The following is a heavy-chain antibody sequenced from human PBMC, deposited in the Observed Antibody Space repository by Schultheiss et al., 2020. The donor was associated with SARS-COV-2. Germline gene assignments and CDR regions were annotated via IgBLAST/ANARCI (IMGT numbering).Heavy chain of an antibody. V-gene: IGHV3-23*01. D-gene: IGHD5-12*01. CDR3: ARHILGYSGYDFGNDIDY. CDR2: ISGSGGST. J-gene: IGHJ4*02. CDR1: GFTFSTYV. Sequence: GGSLRLSCAASGFTFSTYVMTWVRQAPGKGLEWVSAISGSGGSTYYADSVRGRFTISRDNSKNTLYLQMNSLRAEDTAVYYCARHILGYSGYDFGNDIDYWGQGTLVTVSS.